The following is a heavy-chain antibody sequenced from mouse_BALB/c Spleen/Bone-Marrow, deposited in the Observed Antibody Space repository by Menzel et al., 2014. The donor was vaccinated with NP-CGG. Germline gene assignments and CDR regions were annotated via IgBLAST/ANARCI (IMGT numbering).Heavy chain of an antibody. CDR2: ISNGGGST. V-gene: IGHV5-12-2*01. D-gene: IGHD2-1*01. CDR3: ARHHGNYLYYARDY. J-gene: IGHJ4*01. Sequence: EVMLVESGGGLVQPGGSLKLSCAASGFTFSSYTMSWVRQTPEKRLEWVAYISNGGGSTYYPDTVKGRFTISRDNAKNTLYLQMSSLKSEDTAMDYCARHHGNYLYYARDYWGQGTSVTVSS. CDR1: GFTFSSYT.